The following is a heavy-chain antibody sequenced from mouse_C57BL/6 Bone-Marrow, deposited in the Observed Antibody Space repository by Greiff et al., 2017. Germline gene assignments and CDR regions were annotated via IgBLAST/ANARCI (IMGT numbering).Heavy chain of an antibody. CDR2: IYPGSGST. V-gene: IGHV1-55*01. CDR1: GYTFTSYW. Sequence: QVQLQQPGAELVKPGALVKMSCKASGYTFTSYWITWVKQRPGQGLEWIGDIYPGSGSTNYNEKFKSKATLTVDTSSSTAYMQLSSLTSEDSAVYYCARGRDYGNYFDYWGQGTTLTVSS. CDR3: ARGRDYGNYFDY. J-gene: IGHJ2*01. D-gene: IGHD2-1*01.